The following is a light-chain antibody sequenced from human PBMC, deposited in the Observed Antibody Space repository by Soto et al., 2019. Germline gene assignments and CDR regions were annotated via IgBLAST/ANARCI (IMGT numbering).Light chain of an antibody. V-gene: IGKV3-15*01. Sequence: TVLTQSPATLSVSPGERASLSCMASQSVSINLAWYQQKSGQAPRLLIYGASTRATGIPARFSGSRSGTEFTLTINSLQSEDSAVYYCQEYDNWPPEGTFGQGTKVDIK. J-gene: IGKJ1*01. CDR1: QSVSIN. CDR2: GAS. CDR3: QEYDNWPPEGT.